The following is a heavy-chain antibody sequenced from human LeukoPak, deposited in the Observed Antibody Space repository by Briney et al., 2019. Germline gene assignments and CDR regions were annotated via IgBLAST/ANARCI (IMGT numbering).Heavy chain of an antibody. V-gene: IGHV3-30*18. J-gene: IGHJ4*02. CDR2: ISHDGYDK. D-gene: IGHD5-12*01. CDR3: VKSNGYSGYDHGDY. CDR1: GFTFKSYG. Sequence: PGGSLRLSCAASGFTFKSYGMHWVRQAPGKGLEWVAVISHDGYDKYYVDNVKGRFTISRDNSNSVYLQMISLRPEDTAVYYCVKSNGYSGYDHGDYWGQGTMVTVSS.